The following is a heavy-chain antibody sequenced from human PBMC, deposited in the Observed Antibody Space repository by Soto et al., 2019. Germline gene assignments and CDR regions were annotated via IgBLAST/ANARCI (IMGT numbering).Heavy chain of an antibody. J-gene: IGHJ4*02. CDR2: IYPGDSDI. CDR3: VRQNKWIQLWHNFDY. CDR1: GYNFTSHW. Sequence: PGESLKISCKASGYNFTSHWIGWVRQMPGKGLEWMGIIYPGDSDIRYSPSFQGQVTISADKSINTAYMQWSGLKASDTAIYYCVRQNKWIQLWHNFDYWGQGILVTVSS. V-gene: IGHV5-51*01. D-gene: IGHD5-18*01.